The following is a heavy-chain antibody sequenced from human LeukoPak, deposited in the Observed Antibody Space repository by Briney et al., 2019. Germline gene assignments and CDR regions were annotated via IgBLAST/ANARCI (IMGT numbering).Heavy chain of an antibody. Sequence: GGSLRLSCAASGYTFSNAWMSWVRQASGKGLEWVGRIRSKANSYATAYAASVKGRFTISRDDSKNTAYLQMNSLKTEDTAVYYCTRPSREGITGTTRGYYYYYMDVWGKGTTVTVSS. CDR1: GYTFSNAW. CDR2: IRSKANSYAT. D-gene: IGHD1-7*01. CDR3: TRPSREGITGTTRGYYYYYMDV. V-gene: IGHV3-73*01. J-gene: IGHJ6*03.